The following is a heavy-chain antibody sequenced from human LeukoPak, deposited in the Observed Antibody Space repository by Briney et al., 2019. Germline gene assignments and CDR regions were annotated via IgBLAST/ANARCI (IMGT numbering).Heavy chain of an antibody. J-gene: IGHJ4*02. CDR2: IYYSGST. D-gene: IGHD3-22*01. CDR1: GGSISSYY. CDR3: ARYYYDRSGYFPDYFDH. V-gene: IGHV4-59*01. Sequence: SETLSLTCTVSGGSISSYYWAWIRQPPGKGLEWIGYIYYSGSTNYNPSLKSRVTISVDTSKNQFSLKLTSVTTADTAVYYCARYYYDRSGYFPDYFDHWGQGTLVTVSS.